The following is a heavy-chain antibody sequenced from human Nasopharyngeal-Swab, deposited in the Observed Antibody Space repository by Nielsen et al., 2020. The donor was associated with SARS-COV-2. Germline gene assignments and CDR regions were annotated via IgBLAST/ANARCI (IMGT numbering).Heavy chain of an antibody. Sequence: ASVKVSCKASGYTFTSYYMHWVRQAPGQGLEWMGIINPSGGSTSYVQKFQGRVTMTRDTSTSTVYMELSSLRSEDTAVYYCARGHSRIIVVVPWRKGYFDYWGQGTLVTVSS. CDR2: INPSGGST. CDR1: GYTFTSYY. V-gene: IGHV1-46*01. J-gene: IGHJ4*02. D-gene: IGHD2-2*01. CDR3: ARGHSRIIVVVPWRKGYFDY.